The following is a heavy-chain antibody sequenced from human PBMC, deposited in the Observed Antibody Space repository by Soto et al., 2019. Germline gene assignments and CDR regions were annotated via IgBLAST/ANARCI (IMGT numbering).Heavy chain of an antibody. D-gene: IGHD6-13*01. CDR3: ARQYTSTWSRLEASFDP. J-gene: IGHJ5*02. Sequence: SETLSLTCTVSGDSITSNSYYWGWIRQPPGKGLEWIGSVYDSGNTYYNPSLKSRVTISLDTSKSQFSLNLSSVTAADTAVFYCARQYTSTWSRLEASFDPWAQGTLVTVS. CDR2: VYDSGNT. CDR1: GDSITSNSYY. V-gene: IGHV4-39*01.